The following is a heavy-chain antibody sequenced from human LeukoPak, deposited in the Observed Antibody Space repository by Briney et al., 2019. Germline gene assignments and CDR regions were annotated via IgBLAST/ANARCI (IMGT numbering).Heavy chain of an antibody. V-gene: IGHV4-34*01. CDR2: INHSGST. J-gene: IGHJ5*02. Sequence: SETLSLTCAVYGGSFSGYYWSWIRQPPGKGLEWIGEINHSGSTNYNPSLKSRVTTSVDTSKNQFSLKLSSVTAADTAVYYCASTQRHYDILTGYYSSWFDPWGQGTLVTVSS. CDR1: GGSFSGYY. D-gene: IGHD3-9*01. CDR3: ASTQRHYDILTGYYSSWFDP.